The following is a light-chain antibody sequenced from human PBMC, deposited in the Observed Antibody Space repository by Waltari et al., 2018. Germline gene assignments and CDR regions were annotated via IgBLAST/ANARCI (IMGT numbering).Light chain of an antibody. J-gene: IGLJ3*02. CDR2: YDK. CDR3: QVWDSDDDHLV. V-gene: IGLV3-21*04. CDR1: NIRSKS. Sequence: SYVLTQPPSVSVAPGTTATIPCGGNNIRSKSVHGYQRKPGQAPVMVINYDKQRPSGIPERFSGSNSGNTAALTISGVEAGDEADYFCQVWDSDDDHLVFGGGTKLTVL.